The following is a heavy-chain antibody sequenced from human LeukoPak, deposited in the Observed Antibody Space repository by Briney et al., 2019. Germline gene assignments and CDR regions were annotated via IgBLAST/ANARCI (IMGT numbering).Heavy chain of an antibody. V-gene: IGHV3-72*01. CDR2: TRNKANSYIT. Sequence: GGSLRLSCAASGFTFSDHFLDWVRQAPGKGLEWVGRTRNKANSYITEYAASVKGRFTISRDDSKNSLYLQMSSLKTDDTAMYYCAAMRGPFGYWGQGTLVTV. CDR3: AAMRGPFGY. CDR1: GFTFSDHF. J-gene: IGHJ4*02. D-gene: IGHD2-2*01.